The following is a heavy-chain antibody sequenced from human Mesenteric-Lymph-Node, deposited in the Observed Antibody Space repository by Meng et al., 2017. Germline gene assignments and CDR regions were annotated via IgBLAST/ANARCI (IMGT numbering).Heavy chain of an antibody. D-gene: IGHD1-26*01. CDR2: SDDSGST. V-gene: IGHV4-4*03. CDR3: ARGKQDAWELLAY. J-gene: IGHJ4*02. Sequence: VELLESAPGLVKPPGTVALTRGVSGVSVSSKIRWTWVRQPPGKGLEWIGDSDDSGSTNYNPSLNSRISISLDKSKNHFSLKVNSVTAADTAVYYCARGKQDAWELLAYWGQGALVTVSS. CDR1: GVSVSSKIR.